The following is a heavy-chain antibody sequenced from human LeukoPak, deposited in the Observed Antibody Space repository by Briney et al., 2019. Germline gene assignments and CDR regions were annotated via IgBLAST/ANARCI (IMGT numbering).Heavy chain of an antibody. CDR3: ARDPFNYYGSGSQKDY. Sequence: GGSLRLSCAASGFTFSSYSINWGRQAPGKGLEWVSSISSSSSYIYYADSVKGRFTISRDNAKNSLYLQMNSLRAEDTAVYYCARDPFNYYGSGSQKDYWGQGTLVTVSS. D-gene: IGHD3-10*01. V-gene: IGHV3-21*01. CDR2: ISSSSSYI. J-gene: IGHJ4*02. CDR1: GFTFSSYS.